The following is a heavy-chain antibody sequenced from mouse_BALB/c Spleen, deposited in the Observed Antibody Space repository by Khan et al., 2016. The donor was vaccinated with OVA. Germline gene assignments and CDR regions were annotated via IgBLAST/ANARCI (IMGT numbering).Heavy chain of an antibody. D-gene: IGHD2-3*01. J-gene: IGHJ2*01. CDR2: ISSDSNTI. V-gene: IGHV5-17*02. CDR1: GFTFSGCG. CDR3: ARTGYYYFDY. Sequence: EVELVESGGGLVQTGGSRKLSCAASGFTFSGCGMHWVRQAPEKGLEWVAYISSDSNTIYYADTVKGRFTICRDNAKNTLFLQMTSLRSEDTAMYYCARTGYYYFDYWGQGTTLTVSS.